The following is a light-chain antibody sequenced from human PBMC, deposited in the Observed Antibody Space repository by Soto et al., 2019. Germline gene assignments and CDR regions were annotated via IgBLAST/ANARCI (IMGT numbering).Light chain of an antibody. J-gene: IGLJ2*01. CDR2: EGS. CDR1: SSDVGSYKL. V-gene: IGLV2-23*01. CDR3: CSYAGSSTL. Sequence: QSALTQPAYVSGSPGQSITISCTGTSSDVGSYKLVSWYQQHPGKAPKLMIYEGSKRPSGVSNRFSGSKSGNTASLTISGLQAEDEADYYCCSYAGSSTLFGGGTKVTVL.